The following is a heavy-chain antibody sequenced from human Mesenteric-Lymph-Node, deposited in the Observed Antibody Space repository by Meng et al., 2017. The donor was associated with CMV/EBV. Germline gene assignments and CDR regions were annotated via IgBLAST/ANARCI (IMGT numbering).Heavy chain of an antibody. D-gene: IGHD3-10*01. CDR2: ISDSGSSK. Sequence: GGSLRLSCAASGFIFNDYYMSWIRQAPGKGLEWVSYISDSGSSKYYLDSAQGRLTISRDNAKNSLYLRMNSLRVEDTAVYYCARCRGDDYFDYWGQGTLVTVS. V-gene: IGHV3-11*01. CDR3: ARCRGDDYFDY. J-gene: IGHJ4*02. CDR1: GFIFNDYY.